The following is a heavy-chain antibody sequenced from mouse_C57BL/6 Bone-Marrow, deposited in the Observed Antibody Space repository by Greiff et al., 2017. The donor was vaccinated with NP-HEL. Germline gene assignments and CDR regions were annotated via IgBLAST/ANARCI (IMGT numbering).Heavy chain of an antibody. Sequence: EVKVVESGGGLVQSGRSLRLSCATSGFTFSDFYMEWVRQAPGKGLEWIAASRNKANDYTTEYSASVKGRFIVSRDTSQSILYLQMNALRAEDTAIYYCARDLTGLFAYWGQGTLVTVSA. CDR2: SRNKANDYTT. D-gene: IGHD4-1*01. J-gene: IGHJ3*01. CDR3: ARDLTGLFAY. CDR1: GFTFSDFY. V-gene: IGHV7-1*01.